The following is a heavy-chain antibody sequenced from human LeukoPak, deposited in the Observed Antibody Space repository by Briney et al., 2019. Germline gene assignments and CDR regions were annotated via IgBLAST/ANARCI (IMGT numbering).Heavy chain of an antibody. V-gene: IGHV1-2*04. CDR2: INPNSGGT. J-gene: IGHJ4*02. D-gene: IGHD3-9*01. Sequence: GASVKVSCKASGYTFTGYYMHWVRQAPGQGLEWMGWINPNSGGTNYAQKFQGWVTMTRDTSISTAYIELSRPRSDDTAVYYCARVAENKYYDILTGYPSPYYPLLYWGQGTLVTVSS. CDR3: ARVAENKYYDILTGYPSPYYPLLY. CDR1: GYTFTGYY.